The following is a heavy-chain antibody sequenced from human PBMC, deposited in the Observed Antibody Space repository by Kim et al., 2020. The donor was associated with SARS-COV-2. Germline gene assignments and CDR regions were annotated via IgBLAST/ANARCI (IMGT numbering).Heavy chain of an antibody. D-gene: IGHD3-3*01. CDR2: ISSSSSTI. V-gene: IGHV3-48*02. CDR3: ARDGRTYYDFWSGYLNWFDP. J-gene: IGHJ5*02. Sequence: GGSLRLSCAASGFTFSRYSMNWVRQAPGKGLEWVSYISSSSSTIYYADSVKGRFTISRDNAKNSLYLQMNSLRDEDTAVYYCARDGRTYYDFWSGYLNWFDPWGQGTLVTVSS. CDR1: GFTFSRYS.